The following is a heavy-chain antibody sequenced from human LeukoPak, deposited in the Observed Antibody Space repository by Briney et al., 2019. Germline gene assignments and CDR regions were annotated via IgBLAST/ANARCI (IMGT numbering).Heavy chain of an antibody. Sequence: ASLKVSCKASGYTFTAYYINWVRQAPGQGLEWMGWINPNSGGTKYAQKFQGRVTMTRDMSTNTVYMELSGLTSDDTAVYYCAKDPCTTWTRCFTSGFDPWGQGTLVTVSS. CDR2: INPNSGGT. CDR3: AKDPCTTWTRCFTSGFDP. D-gene: IGHD2-2*01. CDR1: GYTFTAYY. J-gene: IGHJ5*02. V-gene: IGHV1-2*02.